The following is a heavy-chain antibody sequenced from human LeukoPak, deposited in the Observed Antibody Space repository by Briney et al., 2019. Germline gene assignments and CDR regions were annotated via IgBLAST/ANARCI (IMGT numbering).Heavy chain of an antibody. CDR1: GFTFSTYV. CDR3: ASGPPFLKYFEY. V-gene: IGHV3-23*01. D-gene: IGHD3-3*01. CDR2: ISVGAEYI. Sequence: TGGSLRLSCAASGFTFSTYVMSWFRQAPGKGLEWVSTISVGAEYIFYADSVKGRFTISRDDSNNALYLQMHSLRAEDTALYYCASGPPFLKYFEYWGQGTLVTVSS. J-gene: IGHJ4*02.